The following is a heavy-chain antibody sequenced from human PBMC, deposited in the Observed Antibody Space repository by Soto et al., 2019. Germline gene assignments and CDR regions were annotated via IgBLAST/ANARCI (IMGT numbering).Heavy chain of an antibody. CDR1: GFTFTNYA. D-gene: IGHD1-26*01. CDR3: AREVGAPSGWLDP. J-gene: IGHJ5*02. V-gene: IGHV3-23*01. Sequence: GGSLRLSCAASGFTFTNYAMTWVRQTPGKGLEWVSGISASGGLKYYADSVRGRFTVSRDNSKNILYLQMDNLRDEDTALYYSAREVGAPSGWLDPWGQGTQVAVYS. CDR2: ISASGGLK.